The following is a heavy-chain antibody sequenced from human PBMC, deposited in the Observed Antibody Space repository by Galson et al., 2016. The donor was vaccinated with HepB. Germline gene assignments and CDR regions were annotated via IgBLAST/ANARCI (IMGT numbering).Heavy chain of an antibody. CDR1: GFTFNNFV. D-gene: IGHD4-17*01. Sequence: SLRLSCAASGFTFNNFVMHWVRQPPGRGLEWIALISFDGGETQYADSVKGRFTISRDNSNGTVYLQANSLSPEDTAIYYCAKDRRTTKTLNNYGLDVWGQGTTVAVSS. V-gene: IGHV3-30*04. J-gene: IGHJ6*02. CDR3: AKDRRTTKTLNNYGLDV. CDR2: ISFDGGET.